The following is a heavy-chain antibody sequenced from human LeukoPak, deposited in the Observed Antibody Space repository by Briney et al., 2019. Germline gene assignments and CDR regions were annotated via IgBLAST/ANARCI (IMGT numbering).Heavy chain of an antibody. CDR3: ARAGEGLLAYSFDI. Sequence: PGGSLRLSCAASGFTFSSYSMNWVRQAPGKGLEWVSSISSSTTYINYADSVKGRFTISRDNAKNTLYLQMNSLRAEDTAVYYCARAGEGLLAYSFDIWGQGTMVTVSS. CDR1: GFTFSSYS. CDR2: ISSSTTYI. D-gene: IGHD1-26*01. J-gene: IGHJ3*02. V-gene: IGHV3-21*04.